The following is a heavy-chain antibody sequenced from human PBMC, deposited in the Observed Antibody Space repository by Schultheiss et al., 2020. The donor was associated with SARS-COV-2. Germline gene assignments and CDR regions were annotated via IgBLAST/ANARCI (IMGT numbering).Heavy chain of an antibody. Sequence: ASVKVSCKASGGTFSSYAISWVRQAPGQGLEWMGWINPNSGGTNYAQKFQGRVTMTRDTSISTAYMELRSLRSDDTAVYYCAKGSSDSRAPVYWGQGTLVTVSS. CDR1: GGTFSSYA. D-gene: IGHD1-26*01. CDR3: AKGSSDSRAPVY. V-gene: IGHV1-2*02. J-gene: IGHJ4*02. CDR2: INPNSGGT.